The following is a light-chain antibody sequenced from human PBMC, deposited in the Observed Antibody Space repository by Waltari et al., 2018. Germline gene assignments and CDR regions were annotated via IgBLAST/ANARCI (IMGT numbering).Light chain of an antibody. J-gene: IGKJ4*01. Sequence: DMVLTPSPVILSLSPGERAALSCRASQNIGSQLAWYQQRPGQAPRLLIDDVSNRVTGIPARFSGSGSGTDFTLAISGLAPEDTAVYYCQQRDSWPLTFGGGTKVEI. CDR3: QQRDSWPLT. CDR2: DVS. V-gene: IGKV3-11*01. CDR1: QNIGSQ.